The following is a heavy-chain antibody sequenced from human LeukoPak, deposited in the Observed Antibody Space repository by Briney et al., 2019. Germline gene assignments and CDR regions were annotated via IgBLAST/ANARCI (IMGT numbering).Heavy chain of an antibody. D-gene: IGHD6-13*01. CDR3: ARVAGFSSWDWFDP. Sequence: SETLSLTCTVSGGSISSYYWSWIRQPPGKGLEWIGYIYYSGSTNYNPSLKSRVTISVDTSKNQFSLRLSSVTAADTAVYYCARVAGFSSWDWFDPWGQGTLVTVSS. J-gene: IGHJ5*02. V-gene: IGHV4-59*12. CDR1: GGSISSYY. CDR2: IYYSGST.